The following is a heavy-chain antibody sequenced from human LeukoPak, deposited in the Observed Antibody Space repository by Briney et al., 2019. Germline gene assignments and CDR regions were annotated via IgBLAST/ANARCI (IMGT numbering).Heavy chain of an antibody. CDR2: IKQDGGEK. CDR3: AREIAVPGTRRGYYYYYGMDV. CDR1: GFTFSSFW. J-gene: IGHJ6*02. D-gene: IGHD6-19*01. Sequence: GGSLRLSCAASGFTFSSFWMSWVRQAPGKGLEWVANIKQDGGEKYYVDSVKGRFTISRDNAKNSLYLQMNSLRAEDTAVYYCAREIAVPGTRRGYYYYYGMDVWGQGTTVTVSS. V-gene: IGHV3-7*01.